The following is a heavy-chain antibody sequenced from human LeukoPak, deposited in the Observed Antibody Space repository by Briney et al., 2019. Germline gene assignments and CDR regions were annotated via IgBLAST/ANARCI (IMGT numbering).Heavy chain of an antibody. J-gene: IGHJ4*02. CDR1: GGTFSSYA. V-gene: IGHV1-69*05. D-gene: IGHD4-17*01. Sequence: AASVKVSCKAFGGTFSSYAISWVRQAPGQGLEWMGRIIPIFGTANYAQKFQGRVTITTDESTSTAYMELSSLRSEDTAVYYCAMDGDYFDYWGQGTLVTVSS. CDR2: IIPIFGTA. CDR3: AMDGDYFDY.